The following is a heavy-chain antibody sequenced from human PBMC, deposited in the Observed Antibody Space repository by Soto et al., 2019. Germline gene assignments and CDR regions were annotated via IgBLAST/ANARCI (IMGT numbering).Heavy chain of an antibody. Sequence: GESLKISCKGSGYSFTSYWIGWVRQMSGKGLEWMGIIYPGDSDTRYSPSFQGQVTISADKSISTAYLQWSSLKASDTAMYYCARHLALTTVTTPFDYWGQGTLVTVSS. J-gene: IGHJ4*02. CDR3: ARHLALTTVTTPFDY. V-gene: IGHV5-51*01. CDR1: GYSFTSYW. CDR2: IYPGDSDT. D-gene: IGHD4-17*01.